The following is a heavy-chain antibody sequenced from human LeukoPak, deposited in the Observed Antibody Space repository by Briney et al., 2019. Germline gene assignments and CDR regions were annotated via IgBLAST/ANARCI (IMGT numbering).Heavy chain of an antibody. CDR2: ISGSGGST. V-gene: IGHV3-23*01. Sequence: GGSLRLSCAASGFTFSSYAMSWVRQAPGKGLEWVSAISGSGGSTYYADSVEGRFTISRDNSKNTLYLKMNSLRAEDTAVYYCARYTAMVNVYFDYWGQGTLVTVSS. CDR1: GFTFSSYA. D-gene: IGHD5-18*01. CDR3: ARYTAMVNVYFDY. J-gene: IGHJ4*02.